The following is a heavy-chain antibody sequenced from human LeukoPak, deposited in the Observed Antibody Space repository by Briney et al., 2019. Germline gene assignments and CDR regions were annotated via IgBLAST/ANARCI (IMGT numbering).Heavy chain of an antibody. J-gene: IGHJ6*02. CDR1: GFTFSSYA. CDR2: ISGSGGST. D-gene: IGHD3-10*01. CDR3: ARALESTMVRGVTSYYYYGMDV. V-gene: IGHV3-23*01. Sequence: GGSLRLSCAASGFTFSSYAMSWVRQAQGKGLEWVSAISGSGGSTYYADSVKGRFTISRDNSKNTLYLQMNSLRAEDTAVYYCARALESTMVRGVTSYYYYGMDVWGQGTTVTVSS.